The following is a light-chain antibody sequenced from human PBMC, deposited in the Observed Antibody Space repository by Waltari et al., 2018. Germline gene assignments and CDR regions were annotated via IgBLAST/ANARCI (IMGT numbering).Light chain of an antibody. CDR3: SSYSSSSIVV. CDR1: SSDLGRYRY. V-gene: IGLV2-14*03. J-gene: IGLJ2*01. Sequence: QSALTQPASVSGSPGQSITISCPGTSSDLGRYRYVSWYQQHPGKAPKLMIYDVIYRPSGVSNRFSGSKSGNTASLTISGLQAEDEADYYCSSYSSSSIVVFGGGTKLTVL. CDR2: DVI.